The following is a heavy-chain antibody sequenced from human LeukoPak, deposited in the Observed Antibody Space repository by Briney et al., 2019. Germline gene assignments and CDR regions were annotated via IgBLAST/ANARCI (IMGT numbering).Heavy chain of an antibody. CDR1: GFTFSSYA. J-gene: IGHJ4*02. Sequence: GGSLRLSCAASGFTFSSYAMHWVRQAPGKGLEWVAVISYDGSNKYYADSVKGRFTISRDNSKNTLYLQMNSLRAEDTAVYYCASAGYSSFFYFDYWGQGTLVTVS. CDR3: ASAGYSSFFYFDY. V-gene: IGHV3-30-3*01. D-gene: IGHD5-18*01. CDR2: ISYDGSNK.